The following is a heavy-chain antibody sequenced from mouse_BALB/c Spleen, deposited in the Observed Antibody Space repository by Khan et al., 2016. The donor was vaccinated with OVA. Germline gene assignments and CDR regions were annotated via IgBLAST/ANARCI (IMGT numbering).Heavy chain of an antibody. CDR2: ISSGSNSI. D-gene: IGHD2-3*01. V-gene: IGHV5-17*02. CDR3: ARTGYYYFDY. CDR1: GFTFSGFG. Sequence: EVELVESGGGLVQTGGSRKLSCAASGFTFSGFGMHWVRQAPEKGLEWVAYISSGSNSIYYADTVKGRFTISRDNPKHTLFLQMTSLRSEDTAIYYCARTGYYYFDYWGPGTTLTVSS. J-gene: IGHJ2*01.